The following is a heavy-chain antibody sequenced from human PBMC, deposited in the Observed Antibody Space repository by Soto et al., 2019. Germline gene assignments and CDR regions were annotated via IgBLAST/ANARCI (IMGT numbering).Heavy chain of an antibody. CDR3: ARLGCCRGGDCYSAAGGYVVY. V-gene: IGHV5-51*01. CDR2: IYPGDSDT. J-gene: IGHJ4*02. CDR1: GYSFTSYW. Sequence: ESLKISCKASGYSFTSYWIDWVRQMPGKGLEWMGIIYPGDSDTKYSPSFQGQVTISADRSISTAFLQWSRLEASDTAMYYCARLGCCRGGDCYSAAGGYVVYWGQGALVTVSS. D-gene: IGHD2-15*01.